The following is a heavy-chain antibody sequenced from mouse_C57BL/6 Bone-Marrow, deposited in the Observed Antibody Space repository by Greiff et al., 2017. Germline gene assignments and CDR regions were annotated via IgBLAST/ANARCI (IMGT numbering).Heavy chain of an antibody. Sequence: QVQLQQPGAELVMPGASVKLSCKASGYTFTSYWMHWVKQRPGQGLEWIGEIDPSDSYTNYNQKFKGKSTLTVDKSSSTAYMDLSSLTSEDSAVSYWAREGILRSFDYWGQGTTLTVSA. CDR3: AREGILRSFDY. CDR1: GYTFTSYW. CDR2: IDPSDSYT. V-gene: IGHV1-69*01. J-gene: IGHJ2*01. D-gene: IGHD1-1*01.